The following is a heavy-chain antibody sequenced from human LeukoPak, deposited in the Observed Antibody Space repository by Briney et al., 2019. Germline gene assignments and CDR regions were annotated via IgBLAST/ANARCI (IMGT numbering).Heavy chain of an antibody. Sequence: PGGSLRLSCAASGFTFSSYAMSWVRQAPGKGLEWVSAISGSGGSTYYADSVKGRFTISRDNSKNTLYLQMNSLRAEDTAVDYCAKIQIVVVPAAIGEDFDYWGQGTLVTVSS. CDR3: AKIQIVVVPAAIGEDFDY. D-gene: IGHD2-2*02. CDR2: ISGSGGST. J-gene: IGHJ4*02. V-gene: IGHV3-23*01. CDR1: GFTFSSYA.